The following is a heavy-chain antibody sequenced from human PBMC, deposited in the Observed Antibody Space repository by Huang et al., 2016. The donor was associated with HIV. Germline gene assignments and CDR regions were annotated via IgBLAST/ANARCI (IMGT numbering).Heavy chain of an antibody. CDR1: GYSFSSYW. D-gene: IGHD5-12*01. CDR3: ARQRPGYDVFDI. J-gene: IGHJ3*02. V-gene: IGHV5-51*01. Sequence: AEVKKPGESLKISCRVSGYSFSSYWIGWVRQMPGRGLEWVGVIYPADSETKYGPSFRGQVTISVDKSLDIGYLQWRALKASDTATYYCARQRPGYDVFDIWGQGTAVTVS. CDR2: IYPADSET.